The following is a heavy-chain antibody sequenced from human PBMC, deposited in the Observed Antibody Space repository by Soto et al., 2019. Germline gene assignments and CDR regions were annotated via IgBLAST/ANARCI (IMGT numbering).Heavy chain of an antibody. Sequence: GGSLRLSCAASGFTFSSYGMHWVRQAPGKGLEWVAVIWYDGSNKYYADSVKGRFTISRDNSKNTLYLQMNSLRAEDTAVYYCARDPNPPYYYGSGSYGKFDYWGQGTLVTVSS. CDR2: IWYDGSNK. J-gene: IGHJ4*02. V-gene: IGHV3-33*01. D-gene: IGHD3-10*01. CDR1: GFTFSSYG. CDR3: ARDPNPPYYYGSGSYGKFDY.